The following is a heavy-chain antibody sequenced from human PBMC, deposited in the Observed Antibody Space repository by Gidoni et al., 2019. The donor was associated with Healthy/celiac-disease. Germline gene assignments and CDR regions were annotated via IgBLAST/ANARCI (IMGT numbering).Heavy chain of an antibody. D-gene: IGHD5-18*01. CDR1: GYTFTRSG. CDR3: ARVVYSYDRPDYYGMDV. Sequence: QVQLVQSGAEVKKPGASVKVSCKASGYTFTRSGISWVRPAPGQGLEWMGWISAYNGNTNYAQKLQGRVTMTTDTSTSTAYMELRSLRSDDTAVYYCARVVYSYDRPDYYGMDVWGQGTTVTVSS. J-gene: IGHJ6*02. CDR2: ISAYNGNT. V-gene: IGHV1-18*04.